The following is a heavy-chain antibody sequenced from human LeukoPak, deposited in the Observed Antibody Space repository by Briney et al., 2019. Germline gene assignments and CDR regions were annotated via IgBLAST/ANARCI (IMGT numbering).Heavy chain of an antibody. CDR1: GFTFSSYG. D-gene: IGHD3-10*01. Sequence: RPGGSLRLSCVASGFTFSSYGMHWVRQAPGKGLEWVAFMRYDGTNSGYADSVKGRFTISRDKSKNTLYLQMNSLRAVDTAVYYCAKELAAFYNSPVQPFDHWGQGTLVTVSS. CDR2: MRYDGTNS. J-gene: IGHJ4*02. CDR3: AKELAAFYNSPVQPFDH. V-gene: IGHV3-30*02.